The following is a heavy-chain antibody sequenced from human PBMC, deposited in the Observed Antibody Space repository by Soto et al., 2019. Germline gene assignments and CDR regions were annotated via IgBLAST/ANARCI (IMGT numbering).Heavy chain of an antibody. J-gene: IGHJ1*01. CDR2: ISYDGSNK. D-gene: IGHD6-19*01. Sequence: GGSLRLSCAASGFTFSSYGMHWVRQAPGKGLEWVAVISYDGSNKYYADSVKGRFTISRDNSKNTLYLQMNSLRAEDTAVYYCAKGSVAGTNEYFQHWGQGT. CDR1: GFTFSSYG. CDR3: AKGSVAGTNEYFQH. V-gene: IGHV3-30*18.